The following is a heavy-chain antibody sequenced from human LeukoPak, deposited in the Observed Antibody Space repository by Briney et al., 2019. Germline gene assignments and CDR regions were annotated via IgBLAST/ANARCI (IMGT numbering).Heavy chain of an antibody. Sequence: GGSLRLSCAASGFTFDDYAMSWVRQAPGKGLEWVSAISGSGGSTYYADSVKGRFTISRDNSKNTLYLQMNSLRAEDTAVYYCAKAPYYGDYSLFDYWGQGTLVTVSS. CDR1: GFTFDDYA. CDR2: ISGSGGST. CDR3: AKAPYYGDYSLFDY. J-gene: IGHJ4*02. D-gene: IGHD4-17*01. V-gene: IGHV3-23*01.